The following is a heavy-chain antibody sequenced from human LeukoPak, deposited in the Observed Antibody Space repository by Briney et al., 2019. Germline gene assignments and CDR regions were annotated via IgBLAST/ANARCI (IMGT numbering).Heavy chain of an antibody. V-gene: IGHV4-59*01. J-gene: IGHJ4*02. Sequence: SETLSLTCTVSGGSISSYYWTWIRQPPGKGLEWIGYVYYSGNTDYNPSLKSRVTISVDTSKNQFSLKLSSVTAADTAVYYCARDSAYSSSPYFDYWGQGTLVTVSS. CDR3: ARDSAYSSSPYFDY. CDR2: VYYSGNT. CDR1: GGSISSYY. D-gene: IGHD6-6*01.